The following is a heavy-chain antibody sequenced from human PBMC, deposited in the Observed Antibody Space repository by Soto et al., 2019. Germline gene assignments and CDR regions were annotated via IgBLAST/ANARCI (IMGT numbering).Heavy chain of an antibody. D-gene: IGHD3-16*01. J-gene: IGHJ5*02. CDR1: GFTFSSYG. V-gene: IGHV3-33*01. CDR2: IWYDGSNK. CDR3: WRASKGGGFDP. Sequence: QVQLVESGGGVVQPGRSLRLSCAASGFTFSSYGMHWVRQAPGKGLEWVAVIWYDGSNKYYADSVKGRFTISRDNSKNTLYLQMNSLRAEEKGVYYCWRASKGGGFDPWGQGTLVTVSS.